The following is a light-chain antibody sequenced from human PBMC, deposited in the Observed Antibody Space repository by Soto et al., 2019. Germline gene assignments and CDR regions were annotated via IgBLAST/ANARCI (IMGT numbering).Light chain of an antibody. CDR1: QSVNNNF. CDR3: QYYGNSRIT. Sequence: EIVLTQSPGTLSLSPGERVTLSCRASQSVNNNFLSWYQQKPGQAPRLLMYAASSGATGIPDRFSGSGSGTDFTLPINRLEPEDFGVYYCQYYGNSRITFGQGTRLEIK. CDR2: AAS. J-gene: IGKJ5*01. V-gene: IGKV3-20*01.